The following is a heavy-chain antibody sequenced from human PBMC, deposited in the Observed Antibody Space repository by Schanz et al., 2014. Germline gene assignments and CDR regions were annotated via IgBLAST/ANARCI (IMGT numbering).Heavy chain of an antibody. CDR2: ISASGGDT. J-gene: IGHJ5*02. D-gene: IGHD1-1*01. CDR3: ARGRVLES. Sequence: EMQLLESGGGLVQPGGSLRLSCAASGFTFSTDAMSWVRQAPGKGLEWLSVISASGGDTYYADSVKGRFTISRDNSKNTLFLQMNSLRPEDTAVYYCARGRVLESWGQGTLVTVSS. CDR1: GFTFSTDA. V-gene: IGHV3-23*01.